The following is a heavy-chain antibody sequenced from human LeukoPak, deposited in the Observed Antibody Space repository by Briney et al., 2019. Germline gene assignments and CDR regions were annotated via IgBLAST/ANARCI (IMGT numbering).Heavy chain of an antibody. J-gene: IGHJ4*02. D-gene: IGHD6-6*01. CDR1: GYSISSGYY. CDR2: IYHSGST. CDR3: ARVQGSARGVLQLVPPFDY. Sequence: SETLSLTCAVSGYSISSGYYWGWIRPPPGKGLEWIGSIYHSGSTYYNPSLKSRVTISVDTSKNQFSLKLSSVTAADTAVYYCARVQGSARGVLQLVPPFDYWGQGTLVTVSS. V-gene: IGHV4-38-2*01.